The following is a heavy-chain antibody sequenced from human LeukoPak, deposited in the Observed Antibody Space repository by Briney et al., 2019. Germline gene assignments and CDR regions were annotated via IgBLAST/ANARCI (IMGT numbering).Heavy chain of an antibody. CDR2: MNPNSGNT. Sequence: ASVKVSCKASGYTFTSYDINWERQATGQGLEWMGWMNPNSGNTGYAQKFQGRVTMTRNTSISTAYMELSSLRSEDTAVYYCARRGYSYEYYYYYYYMDVWGKGTTVTISS. J-gene: IGHJ6*03. CDR1: GYTFTSYD. V-gene: IGHV1-8*01. CDR3: ARRGYSYEYYYYYYYMDV. D-gene: IGHD5-18*01.